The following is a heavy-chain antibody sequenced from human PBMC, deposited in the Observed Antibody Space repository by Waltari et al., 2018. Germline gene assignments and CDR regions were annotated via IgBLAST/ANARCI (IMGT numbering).Heavy chain of an antibody. CDR2: IYYSGST. J-gene: IGHJ3*02. V-gene: IGHV4-59*11. CDR1: GGSISSHY. Sequence: QVQLQESGPGLVKPSETLSLTCTVSGGSISSHYWSWIRPPPGKGLEWIGYIYYSGSTNYNPSLKSRVTISVDTSKNQFSLKLSSVTAADTAVYYCARGYSYGSDAFDIWGQGTMVTVSS. D-gene: IGHD5-18*01. CDR3: ARGYSYGSDAFDI.